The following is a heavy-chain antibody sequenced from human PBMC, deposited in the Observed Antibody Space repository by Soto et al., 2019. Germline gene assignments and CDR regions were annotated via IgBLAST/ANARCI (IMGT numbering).Heavy chain of an antibody. V-gene: IGHV3-53*01. CDR1: GFTVSSNY. J-gene: IGHJ6*02. CDR2: IYSGGST. CDR3: ASHYYYYYYGMDV. Sequence: PGGSLRLSCAASGFTVSSNYMSWVRQAPGKGLEWVSVIYSGGSTYYADSVKGRFTISRDNSKNTLYLQMNGLRAEDTAVYYCASHYYYYYYGMDVWGQGTTVTVSS.